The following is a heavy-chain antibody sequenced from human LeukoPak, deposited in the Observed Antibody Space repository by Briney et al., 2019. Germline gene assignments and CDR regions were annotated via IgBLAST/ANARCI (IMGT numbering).Heavy chain of an antibody. J-gene: IGHJ4*02. CDR3: ARDLASGNTK. V-gene: IGHV3-9*01. CDR2: ISWNSGSI. CDR1: GFTFDDYA. D-gene: IGHD6-19*01. Sequence: PGRSLRLSCAASGFTFDDYAMHWVRQAPGKGLEWVSGISWNSGSIGYADSVKGRFTISRDNAKNSLYLQMNSLRAEDTAVYYCARDLASGNTKWGQGTLVTVSS.